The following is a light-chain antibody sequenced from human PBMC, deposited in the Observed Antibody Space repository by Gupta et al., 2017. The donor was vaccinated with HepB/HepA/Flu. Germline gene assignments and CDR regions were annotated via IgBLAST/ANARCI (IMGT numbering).Light chain of an antibody. J-gene: IGLJ2*01. CDR2: GNN. CDR1: SSDIGAGND. CDR3: QSRDRLSVV. V-gene: IGLV1-40*01. Sequence: QSVLTHPPSVSGAPVQRVTIPCTGSSSDIGAGNDVHSYQQLPGTAPKLLIYGNNNRPSGVPYRVSGSKSGTSVSMASAGLQAEDESYYYCQSRDRLSVVFGGGTKLTVL.